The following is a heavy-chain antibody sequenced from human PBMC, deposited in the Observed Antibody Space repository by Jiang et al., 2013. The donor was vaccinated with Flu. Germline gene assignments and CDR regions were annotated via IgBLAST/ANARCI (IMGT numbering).Heavy chain of an antibody. CDR3: ARDGGGYNDYYYGMDV. CDR1: DXPSGAIA. D-gene: IGHD5-12*01. CDR2: ISSAGSYR. Sequence: GGSRRDSPAQPLDXPSGAIACIGSARRPGKGLEWVSSISSAGSYRHYADSLKGRFTISRDNARNSLSLQMNSLRVEDTAVYFCARDGGGYNDYYYGMDVWGQGTTVTVS. V-gene: IGHV3-21*06. J-gene: IGHJ6*02.